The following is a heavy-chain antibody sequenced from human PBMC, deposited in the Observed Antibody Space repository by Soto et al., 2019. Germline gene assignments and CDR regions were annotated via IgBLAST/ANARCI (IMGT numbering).Heavy chain of an antibody. J-gene: IGHJ3*02. D-gene: IGHD1-26*01. Sequence: QVQLVESGGGVVQPGRSLRLSCAASGFTFSSYAMHWVRQAPGKGLEWVAVISYDGSNKYYADSVKGRFTISRDNSKNTLYLQMNSLRAEDTAVYYCATDLIVGATGPCAFDIWGQGTMVTVSS. V-gene: IGHV3-30-3*01. CDR2: ISYDGSNK. CDR1: GFTFSSYA. CDR3: ATDLIVGATGPCAFDI.